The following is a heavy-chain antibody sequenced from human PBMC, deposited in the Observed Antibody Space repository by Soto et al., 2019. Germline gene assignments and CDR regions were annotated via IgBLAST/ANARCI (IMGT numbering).Heavy chain of an antibody. CDR3: AREGSDSSGLEGPDAFDI. Sequence: SLRLSCAASGFTFSSYSMNWVRQAPGKGLEWVSTISSSSSYIYYADSVKSRFTNYRDNAKNSLYLQMNSLRAEDTALFYCAREGSDSSGLEGPDAFDIWGQGTMVTVSS. CDR1: GFTFSSYS. V-gene: IGHV3-21*01. D-gene: IGHD6-19*01. J-gene: IGHJ3*02. CDR2: ISSSSSYI.